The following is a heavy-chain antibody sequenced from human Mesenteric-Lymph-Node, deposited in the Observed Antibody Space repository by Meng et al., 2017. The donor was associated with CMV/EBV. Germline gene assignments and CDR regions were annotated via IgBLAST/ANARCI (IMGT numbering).Heavy chain of an antibody. CDR1: GFTFSSYS. J-gene: IGHJ6*02. CDR3: ARDLIVPAAKYYYYGMDV. CDR2: ISSSSSYI. D-gene: IGHD2-2*01. V-gene: IGHV3-21*01. Sequence: GESLKISCAASGFTFSSYSMNWVRQAPGKGLEWVSSISSSSSYIYYADSVKGRFTISRDNAKISLYLQMNSLRAEDTAVYYCARDLIVPAAKYYYYGMDVWGQGTTVTVSS.